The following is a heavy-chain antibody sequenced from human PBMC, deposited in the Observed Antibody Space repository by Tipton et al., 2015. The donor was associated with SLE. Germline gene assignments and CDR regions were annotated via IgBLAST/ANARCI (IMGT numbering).Heavy chain of an antibody. CDR1: GGSISSYY. CDR2: IYYSGST. J-gene: IGHJ4*02. CDR3: ARDGYGGSHFSY. Sequence: TCTVSGGSISSYYWSWIRQPPGKGLEWIGYIYYSGSTNYNPSLKSRVTISVDTSKNQFSLKLSSVTAADTAVYYCARDGYGGSHFSYWGQGTLVTVSS. V-gene: IGHV4-59*01. D-gene: IGHD1-26*01.